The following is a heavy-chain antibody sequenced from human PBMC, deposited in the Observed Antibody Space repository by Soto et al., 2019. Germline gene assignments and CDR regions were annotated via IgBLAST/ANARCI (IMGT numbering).Heavy chain of an antibody. V-gene: IGHV4-31*03. D-gene: IGHD3-22*01. CDR1: GGSISSGGYY. J-gene: IGHJ5*02. CDR3: ARGVADYDSSGYPRGDWFDP. CDR2: IYYSGST. Sequence: QVQLQESGPGLVKPSQTLSLTCTVSGGSISSGGYYWSWIRQHPGKGLEWIGYIYYSGSTYYNPSLKRRVTISVDTSKNQFSLKLSSVTAADPAVYYCARGVADYDSSGYPRGDWFDPWGQGTLVTVSS.